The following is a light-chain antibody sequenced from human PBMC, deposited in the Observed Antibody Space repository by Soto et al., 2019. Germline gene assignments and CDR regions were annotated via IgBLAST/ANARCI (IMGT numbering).Light chain of an antibody. Sequence: EIVMTQSPATLSVSPGERATLSCRASQRVSSNLAWYQQKPGQARRLLIFGASTRATGIPARFSGSGSGTDFTITCSSLQSEDFAVYYCQQYNNWPPWTFGQGTKVEIK. CDR3: QQYNNWPPWT. CDR2: GAS. V-gene: IGKV3-15*01. CDR1: QRVSSN. J-gene: IGKJ1*01.